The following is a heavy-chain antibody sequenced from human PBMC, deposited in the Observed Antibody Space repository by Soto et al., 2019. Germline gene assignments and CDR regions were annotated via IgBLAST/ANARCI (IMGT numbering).Heavy chain of an antibody. J-gene: IGHJ4*02. CDR3: AKDIGDSSGWWGDY. D-gene: IGHD6-19*01. CDR2: ISYDGSNK. V-gene: IGHV3-30*18. CDR1: GFTFSSYG. Sequence: HPGGSLRLSCAASGFTFSSYGMHWVRQAPGKGLEWVAVISYDGSNKYYADSVKGRFTISRDNSKNTLYLQMNSLRAEDTAVYYCAKDIGDSSGWWGDYWGQGTLVTVSS.